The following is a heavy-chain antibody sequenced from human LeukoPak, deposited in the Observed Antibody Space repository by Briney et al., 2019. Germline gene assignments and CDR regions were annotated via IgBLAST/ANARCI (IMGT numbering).Heavy chain of an antibody. Sequence: SETLSLTCTVSGGSISSYYGTWIRQPAGKVLEGIGRIHTSGTTNHNPSLKTRVTMSVDTSNNHFSLKLSSVTAADTAVYYCARETEVPGGRSWDFWGQGTLVTVSS. CDR3: ARETEVPGGRSWDF. J-gene: IGHJ4*02. D-gene: IGHD6-19*01. CDR2: IHTSGTT. V-gene: IGHV4-4*07. CDR1: GGSISSYY.